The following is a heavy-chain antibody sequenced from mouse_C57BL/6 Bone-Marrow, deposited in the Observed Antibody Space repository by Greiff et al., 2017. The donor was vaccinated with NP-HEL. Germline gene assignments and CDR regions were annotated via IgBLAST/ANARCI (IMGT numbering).Heavy chain of an antibody. CDR2: IYPGDGDT. V-gene: IGHV1-82*01. J-gene: IGHJ2*01. Sequence: QVQLQQSGPELVKPGASVKISCKASGYAFSSSWMNWVKQRPGTGLEWIGRIYPGDGDTNYNGKFKGKATLTADKSSSTAYMQLSSLTSEDSAVYFCARSGVLGYWGQGTTLTVSS. CDR1: GYAFSSSW. D-gene: IGHD2-14*01. CDR3: ARSGVLGY.